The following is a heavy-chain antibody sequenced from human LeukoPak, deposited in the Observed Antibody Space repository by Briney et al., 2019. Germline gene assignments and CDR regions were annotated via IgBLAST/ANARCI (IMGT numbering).Heavy chain of an antibody. CDR1: GFTFSSYA. CDR3: AKSTAAAGFPWYFDY. D-gene: IGHD6-13*01. J-gene: IGHJ4*02. Sequence: GGSLRLSCAASGFTFSSYAMSWVRQAPGKGLEWASAISGSGGSTYYADSVKGRFTISRDNSKNTLYLQMNSLRAEDTAVYYCAKSTAAAGFPWYFDYWGQGTLVTVSS. V-gene: IGHV3-23*01. CDR2: ISGSGGST.